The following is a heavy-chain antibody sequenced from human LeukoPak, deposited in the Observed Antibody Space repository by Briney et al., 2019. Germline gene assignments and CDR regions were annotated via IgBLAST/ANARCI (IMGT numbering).Heavy chain of an antibody. CDR2: INPNSGGT. J-gene: IGHJ3*02. CDR1: GYPFIGNY. CDR3: ARTPMIVDAFDI. D-gene: IGHD3-22*01. V-gene: IGHV1-2*04. Sequence: GASVKVSCKASGYPFIGNYIHWVRQAPGQGLEWMGWINPNSGGTNYAQKFQGWVTMTRDTSISTAYMELSRLRSDDTAVYYCARTPMIVDAFDIWGQGTMVPSLQ.